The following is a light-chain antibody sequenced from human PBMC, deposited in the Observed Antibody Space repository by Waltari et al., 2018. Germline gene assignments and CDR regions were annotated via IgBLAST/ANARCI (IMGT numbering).Light chain of an antibody. CDR3: QAWDRGTWV. J-gene: IGLJ3*02. CDR2: QDT. CDR1: ELGDKY. Sequence: SYELTHPPSVSVSPGQTASITCSGDELGDKYACWYQQKPGQSPVLVIYQDTKRPSGIPERFSGSSSGNTATLTIRGTQAMDEADYYCQAWDRGTWVFGGGTKLTVL. V-gene: IGLV3-1*01.